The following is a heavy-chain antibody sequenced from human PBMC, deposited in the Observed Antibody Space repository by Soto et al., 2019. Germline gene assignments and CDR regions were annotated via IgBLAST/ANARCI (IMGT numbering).Heavy chain of an antibody. J-gene: IGHJ6*03. CDR3: ARVVYCSGGSCYSGPRYYYYYYMDV. CDR2: IIPILGIA. CDR1: GGTFSSYT. V-gene: IGHV1-69*02. D-gene: IGHD2-15*01. Sequence: QVQLVQSGAEVKKPGSSVKVSCKASGGTFSSYTISWVRQAPGQGLEWMGRIIPILGIANYAQKFQGRVTINADKSTSPAYMELSSLRSEDTAVYYCARVVYCSGGSCYSGPRYYYYYYMDVWGKGTTVTVSS.